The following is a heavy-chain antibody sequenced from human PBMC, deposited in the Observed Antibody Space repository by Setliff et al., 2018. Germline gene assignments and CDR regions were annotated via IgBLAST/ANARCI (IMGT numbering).Heavy chain of an antibody. D-gene: IGHD3-3*01. CDR2: IKQDGSEK. J-gene: IGHJ3*02. V-gene: IGHV3-7*01. CDR3: ARDDSNDYYDFWSGYSDAFDI. CDR1: GYSISSGYY. Sequence: ETLSLTCAVSGYSISSGYYWGWIRQPPGKGLEWVANIKQDGSEKYYVDSVKGRFTISRDNAKNSLYLQMNSLRAEDTAVYYCARDDSNDYYDFWSGYSDAFDIWGQGTMVTVSS.